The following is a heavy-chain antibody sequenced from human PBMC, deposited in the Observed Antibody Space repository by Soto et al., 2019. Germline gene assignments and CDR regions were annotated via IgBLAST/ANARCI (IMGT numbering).Heavy chain of an antibody. CDR1: GDSIGSGAFY. CDR3: ARALGGVSSSGMDV. D-gene: IGHD3-3*01. CDR2: VSVSGNA. V-gene: IGHV4-31*11. J-gene: IGHJ6*02. Sequence: QLQESGPGLVAPSQTLSIRCAVSGDSIGSGAFYWTWVRQVPGKGLEWIGFVSVSGNAFYTPSLKSRVAISIETSENQLSLRLLSVTAADAAVYFCARALGGVSSSGMDVWGQGTTVTVSS.